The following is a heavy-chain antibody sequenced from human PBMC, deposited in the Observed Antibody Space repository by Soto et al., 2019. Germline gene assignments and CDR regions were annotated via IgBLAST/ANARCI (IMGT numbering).Heavy chain of an antibody. D-gene: IGHD3-3*01. CDR2: IYPGDSDT. V-gene: IGHV5-51*01. CDR3: ARQPRFLEWAGDYYYYYMDV. CDR1: GYSFTSYW. J-gene: IGHJ6*03. Sequence: GESLKISCKGSGYSFTSYWIGWVRQMPGKGLEWMGIIYPGDSDTRYSPSFQGQVTISADKSISTAYLQWSSLKASDTAMYYCARQPRFLEWAGDYYYYYMDVWGKGTTVTVSS.